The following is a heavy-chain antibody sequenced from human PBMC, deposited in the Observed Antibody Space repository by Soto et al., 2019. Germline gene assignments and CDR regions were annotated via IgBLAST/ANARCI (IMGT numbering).Heavy chain of an antibody. CDR2: ISAYNGNT. V-gene: IGHV1-18*01. CDR1: GYTFTSYG. CDR3: ARSPDAFDI. J-gene: IGHJ3*02. Sequence: ASVKVSCKASGYTFTSYGISWVRQAPGQGLEWMGRISAYNGNTNYAQKLQGRVTITTDKSTSTAYMELSSLRSEDTAVYYCARSPDAFDIWGQGTMVTVSS.